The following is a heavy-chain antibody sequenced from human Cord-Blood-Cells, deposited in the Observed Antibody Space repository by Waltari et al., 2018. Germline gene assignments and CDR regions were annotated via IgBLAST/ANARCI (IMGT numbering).Heavy chain of an antibody. J-gene: IGHJ6*02. D-gene: IGHD1-26*01. CDR1: GFTFDDYA. CDR3: AKDIGGATTYYYYGMDV. Sequence: EVQLVESGGVVVQPGGSLRLSCAASGFTFDDYAMHWARQAPGKGLAWVSLISWDGGSTYYADSVKGRFTISRDNSKNSLYLQMNSLRAEDTALYYCAKDIGGATTYYYYGMDVWGQGTTVTVSS. CDR2: ISWDGGST. V-gene: IGHV3-43D*03.